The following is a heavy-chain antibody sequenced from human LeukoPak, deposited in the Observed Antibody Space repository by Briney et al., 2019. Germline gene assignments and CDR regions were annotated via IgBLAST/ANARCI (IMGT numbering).Heavy chain of an antibody. Sequence: GGSLRLSCADSKFTFNGSWMNWVRQAQGKGLEWVTNMDPTGSQKRYVDSVRGRFTISKDNPGASLYLDMHSLRAEDTAIYFCAIWTSGNYWGQGTLVTVSS. D-gene: IGHD1-1*01. CDR1: KFTFNGSW. J-gene: IGHJ4*02. CDR3: AIWTSGNY. V-gene: IGHV3-7*01. CDR2: MDPTGSQK.